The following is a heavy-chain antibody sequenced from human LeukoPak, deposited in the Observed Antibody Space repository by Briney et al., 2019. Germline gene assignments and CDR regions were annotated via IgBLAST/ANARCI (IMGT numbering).Heavy chain of an antibody. D-gene: IGHD6-19*01. J-gene: IGHJ4*02. V-gene: IGHV3-7*04. Sequence: GGSLRLSCAASEFTFSNYWMGWVRQAPGKGLEWVANIKEDGSKIYYVDSVKGRFTISRDNTKSSLYLQMNSLRAEDTAVYYCARGGWLYFDYWGQGTLVTVSS. CDR2: IKEDGSKI. CDR3: ARGGWLYFDY. CDR1: EFTFSNYW.